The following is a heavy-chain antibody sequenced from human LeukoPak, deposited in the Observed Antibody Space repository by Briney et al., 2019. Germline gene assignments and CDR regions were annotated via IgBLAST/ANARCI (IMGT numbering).Heavy chain of an antibody. Sequence: SETLSLTCTVSGGSTTSNYWSWIRQTPGKGLEWIGFIFYNGYTIYNPSLESRVIMSIDTSKNQFSLKLSSVTAADTAVYYCARGGYSHGYSTLDYWGQGILVTVSS. CDR3: ARGGYSHGYSTLDY. D-gene: IGHD5-18*01. J-gene: IGHJ4*02. V-gene: IGHV4-59*01. CDR1: GGSTTSNY. CDR2: IFYNGYT.